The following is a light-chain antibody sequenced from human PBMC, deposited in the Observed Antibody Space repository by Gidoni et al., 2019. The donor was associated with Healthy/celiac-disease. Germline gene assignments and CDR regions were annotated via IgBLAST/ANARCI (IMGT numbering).Light chain of an antibody. V-gene: IGKV1-39*01. CDR1: QSISSY. J-gene: IGKJ2*01. CDR3: QQSYSTPPYT. CDR2: AAS. Sequence: TQSPSSLSASVGDRVTITCLEASQSISSYLNWYQQKPGKAPKLLIYAASSLQSGVPSRFSGSGSGTDFTLTISSLQPEDFATYYCQQSYSTPPYTFGQGTKLEIK.